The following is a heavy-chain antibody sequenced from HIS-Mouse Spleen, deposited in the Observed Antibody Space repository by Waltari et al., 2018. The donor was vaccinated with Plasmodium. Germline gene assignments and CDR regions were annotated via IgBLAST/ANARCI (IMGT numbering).Heavy chain of an antibody. J-gene: IGHJ6*02. CDR2: INPGGGST. V-gene: IGHV1-46*01. CDR3: ARDLFRIGVAGTEYYYGMDV. Sequence: QVQLVQSGAEVKKPGASVKVSCKASGYTFTSYYMHWVRQAPGQGLEWMGKINPGGGSTSYAQKCQGRVTMTRDTSTSTVYMELSSLRSEDTAVYYCARDLFRIGVAGTEYYYGMDVWGQGTTVTVSS. D-gene: IGHD6-19*01. CDR1: GYTFTSYY.